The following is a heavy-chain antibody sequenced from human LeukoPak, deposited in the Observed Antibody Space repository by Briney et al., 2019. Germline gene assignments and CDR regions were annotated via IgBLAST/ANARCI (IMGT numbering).Heavy chain of an antibody. D-gene: IGHD6-19*01. CDR3: AKDLGLIAVAGADAFDI. Sequence: PGGSLRLSCAASGFTFSSYAMSWVRQAPGKGLEWVSAISGSGGSTHYADSVKGRFTISRDNSKNTLYLQMNSLRAEDTAVYYCAKDLGLIAVAGADAFDIWGQGTMVTVSS. CDR1: GFTFSSYA. V-gene: IGHV3-23*01. J-gene: IGHJ3*02. CDR2: ISGSGGST.